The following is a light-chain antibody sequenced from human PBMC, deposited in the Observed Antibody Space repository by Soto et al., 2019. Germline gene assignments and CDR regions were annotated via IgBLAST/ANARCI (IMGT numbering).Light chain of an antibody. CDR2: DAS. J-gene: IGKJ1*01. CDR1: QPIRTW. Sequence: DIQVTQSPSTLSASVGDRVTITCRASQPIRTWLAWYQEKPGKAPNLLIYDASSLEGGVPSRFSGSGSGTEFTLTISSLQPDDFATYYCHQYNYYRPTFGQGTKVEIK. CDR3: HQYNYYRPT. V-gene: IGKV1-5*01.